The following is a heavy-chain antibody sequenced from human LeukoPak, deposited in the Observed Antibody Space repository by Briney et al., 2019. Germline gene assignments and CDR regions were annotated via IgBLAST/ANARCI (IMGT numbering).Heavy chain of an antibody. D-gene: IGHD3-16*01. J-gene: IGHJ5*02. Sequence: GASVKVSCKASGYTFTSYGISWVRQAPGQGLEWMGWISAYNGNTNYAQKFQGRVTMTRDTSISTAYMELSRLRSDDTAVYYCARDGADDYVWGSYGNHWGQGTLVTVSS. CDR1: GYTFTSYG. CDR3: ARDGADDYVWGSYGNH. V-gene: IGHV1-18*01. CDR2: ISAYNGNT.